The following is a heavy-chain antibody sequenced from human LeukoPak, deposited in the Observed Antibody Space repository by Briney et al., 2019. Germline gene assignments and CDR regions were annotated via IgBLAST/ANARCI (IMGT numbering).Heavy chain of an antibody. V-gene: IGHV3-23*01. D-gene: IGHD3-22*01. CDR2: ISGSGGST. CDR1: GFTFSSYA. CDR3: AKRSSYYYDSSGYYFDY. J-gene: IGHJ4*02. Sequence: GGSLRLSCAASGFTFSSYAMSWVRQAPGKGLEWVSAISGSGGSTYYADSVKGRFTISRDNSKNTLYLQMNSLRAEDTAVYYCAKRSSYYYDSSGYYFDYWGQGTLVTVSP.